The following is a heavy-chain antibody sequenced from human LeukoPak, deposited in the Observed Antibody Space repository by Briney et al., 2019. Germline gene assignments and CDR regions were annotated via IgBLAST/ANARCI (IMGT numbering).Heavy chain of an antibody. CDR1: GFTFSSYW. D-gene: IGHD5-24*01. CDR3: ARGDGYGMDY. J-gene: IGHJ4*02. V-gene: IGHV3-74*01. Sequence: GGSLRLSCAASGFTFSSYWMHWIRQAPGKGLVWVSSIKSDGSATSHADSVKGRFTISRDNAKNTLYLQMNSLRAEDMAVYYCARGDGYGMDYWGQGTRVTASS. CDR2: IKSDGSAT.